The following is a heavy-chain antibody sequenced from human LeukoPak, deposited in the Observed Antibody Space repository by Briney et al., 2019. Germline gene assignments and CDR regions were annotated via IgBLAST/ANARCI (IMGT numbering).Heavy chain of an antibody. CDR2: IYHSGST. V-gene: IGHV4-38-2*02. Sequence: SETLSLTCTVSGYSISSGYYWVWIRQPPGKGLEWIGSIYHSGSTYYNPSLKSRVTISADTSKNQFSLKLSSVTAADTAVFYCARRLSGSGAYVAFDIWGQGTMVTVSS. D-gene: IGHD6-19*01. J-gene: IGHJ3*02. CDR3: ARRLSGSGAYVAFDI. CDR1: GYSISSGYY.